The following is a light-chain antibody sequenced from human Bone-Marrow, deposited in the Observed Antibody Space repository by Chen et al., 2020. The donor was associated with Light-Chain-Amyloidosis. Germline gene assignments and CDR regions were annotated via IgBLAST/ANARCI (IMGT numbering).Light chain of an antibody. CDR3: QQLNSYPPKYT. V-gene: IGKV1-9*01. CDR2: AAS. J-gene: IGKJ2*01. Sequence: DIHLTQSPSFLSASVGDRVTITCRASQGISSYLAWYQQKPGKAPKLLIYAASTLQSGVPSRFSGSGSGTEFTLTISSLQPEDFATYYCQQLNSYPPKYTFGQGTKLEIK. CDR1: QGISSY.